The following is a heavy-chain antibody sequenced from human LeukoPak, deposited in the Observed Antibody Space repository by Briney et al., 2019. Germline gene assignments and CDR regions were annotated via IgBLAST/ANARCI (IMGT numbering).Heavy chain of an antibody. Sequence: GASVKVSCKASGYTFTSYAMHWVRQAPGQRLEWVGWINAGNGNTKYSQEFQGRVTITRDTSASTAYMELSSLRSEDMAVYYCARSALGSSSSGAFFYAFDIWGQGTMVTVSS. CDR3: ARSALGSSSSGAFFYAFDI. D-gene: IGHD6-6*01. CDR2: INAGNGNT. CDR1: GYTFTSYA. V-gene: IGHV1-3*03. J-gene: IGHJ3*02.